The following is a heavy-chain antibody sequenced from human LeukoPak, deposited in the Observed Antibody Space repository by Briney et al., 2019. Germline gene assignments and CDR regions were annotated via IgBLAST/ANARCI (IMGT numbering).Heavy chain of an antibody. Sequence: PSETLSLTCTVSGGSISSYYWSWIRQPPGKGLEWIGYIYYSGSTNYNPSLKSRVTISVDTSKNQFSLKLSSVTAADTAVYYCARGLGYCSSTSCSTEYFQHWGQGTLVTVSS. CDR2: IYYSGST. V-gene: IGHV4-59*08. CDR1: GGSISSYY. J-gene: IGHJ1*01. D-gene: IGHD2-2*01. CDR3: ARGLGYCSSTSCSTEYFQH.